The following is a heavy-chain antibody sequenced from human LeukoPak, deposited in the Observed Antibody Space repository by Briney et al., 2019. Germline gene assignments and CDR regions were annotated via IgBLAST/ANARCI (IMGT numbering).Heavy chain of an antibody. D-gene: IGHD3-3*01. CDR1: GGSISSSSYF. CDR3: ARERNDFWSGEDY. Sequence: SETLSLTCTVSGGSISSSSYFWAWIRQPPGKGLEWIGSINYSGSAYYNPSLKSRVTISVDTSKNQFSMKLSSVTAADTALYYCARERNDFWSGEDYWGQGTLVTVSS. CDR2: INYSGSA. J-gene: IGHJ4*02. V-gene: IGHV4-39*07.